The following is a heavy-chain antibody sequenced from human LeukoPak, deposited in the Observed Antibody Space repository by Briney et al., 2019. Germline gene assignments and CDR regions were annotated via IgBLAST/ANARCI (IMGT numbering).Heavy chain of an antibody. CDR1: GFTFSSYS. Sequence: GGSLRLSCAASGFTFSSYSMNWVRQAPGKGLEWVSSISSSSSYIYYADSVKGRFTISRDNAKNSLYLQMNSLRAEDTAVYYCARDPQEYYYDSSGHNAFDIWGQGTMVTVSS. CDR2: ISSSSSYI. CDR3: ARDPQEYYYDSSGHNAFDI. V-gene: IGHV3-21*01. D-gene: IGHD3-22*01. J-gene: IGHJ3*02.